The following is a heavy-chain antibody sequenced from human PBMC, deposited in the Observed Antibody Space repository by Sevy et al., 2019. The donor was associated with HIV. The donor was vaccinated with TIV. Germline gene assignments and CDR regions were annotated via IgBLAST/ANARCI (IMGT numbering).Heavy chain of an antibody. CDR2: ISYDGSNK. CDR3: ARDIAPVLEWLSLYYYNGMDV. J-gene: IGHJ6*02. V-gene: IGHV3-30*04. CDR1: GFTFSSYA. D-gene: IGHD3-3*01. Sequence: GGSLRLSCAASGFTFSSYAMHWVRQAPGKGLEWVAVISYDGSNKYYADSVKGRFTISRDNSKNTLYLQMNSLRAEDTAVYYCARDIAPVLEWLSLYYYNGMDVWGQGTTVTVSS.